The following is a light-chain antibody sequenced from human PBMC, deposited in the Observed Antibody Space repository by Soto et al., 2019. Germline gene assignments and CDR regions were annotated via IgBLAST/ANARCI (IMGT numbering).Light chain of an antibody. V-gene: IGKV3-20*01. J-gene: IGKJ5*01. CDR1: QSFSTY. CDR2: GAS. Sequence: EIVLTQSPGTLSLSPGEIATLSCSASQSFSTYLAWYQHKPGQAPRLLISGASSRATGIPDRFSGSGSGTDFTLTISRLEPEDFALYYCQQYGGSPITFGQGTRLEIK. CDR3: QQYGGSPIT.